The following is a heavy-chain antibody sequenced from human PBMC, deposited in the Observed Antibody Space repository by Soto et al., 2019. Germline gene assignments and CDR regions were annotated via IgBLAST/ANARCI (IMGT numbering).Heavy chain of an antibody. Sequence: PSETLSLTCAVYGGSFSGYYWSWIRQPPGKGLEWIGEINHSGSTNYSPSLKSRVTISVDTSKNQFSLKLSSVTAADTAVYYCARGGRGHYKVYYYGMDVWGQGTTVTVSS. CDR2: INHSGST. CDR3: ARGGRGHYKVYYYGMDV. J-gene: IGHJ6*02. V-gene: IGHV4-34*01. D-gene: IGHD4-4*01. CDR1: GGSFSGYY.